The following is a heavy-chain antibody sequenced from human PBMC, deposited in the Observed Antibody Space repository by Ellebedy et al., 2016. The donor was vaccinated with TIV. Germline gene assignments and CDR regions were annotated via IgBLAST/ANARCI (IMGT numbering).Heavy chain of an antibody. CDR3: ARDHSATRWLQLVD. CDR2: IIPFFGSP. V-gene: IGHV1-69*13. J-gene: IGHJ4*02. CDR1: GGTFSGYG. D-gene: IGHD5-24*01. Sequence: AASVKVSCKASGGTFSGYGINWVRQAPGQGPEWMGRIIPFFGSPNYAQRFQGRVTITADQSTSTAYMELRSLSSADTAVYYCARDHSATRWLQLVDWGQGTLVTVSS.